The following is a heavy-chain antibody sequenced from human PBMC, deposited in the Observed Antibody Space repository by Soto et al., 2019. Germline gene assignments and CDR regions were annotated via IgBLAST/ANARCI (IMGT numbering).Heavy chain of an antibody. J-gene: IGHJ4*02. CDR1: GDTFTTYY. CDR2: INPSGGGA. Sequence: QVQLVQSGAGVKKPGASVTVSCKASGDTFTTYYLHWVRQAPGQGLEWLGMINPSGGGATYAQKLLGRLTXAXDXSPXAVDMELSSLISEDTAVYYCVRGGSVVVVTAPFDYWGQGTLVTVSS. CDR3: VRGGSVVVVTAPFDY. V-gene: IGHV1-46*03. D-gene: IGHD2-21*02.